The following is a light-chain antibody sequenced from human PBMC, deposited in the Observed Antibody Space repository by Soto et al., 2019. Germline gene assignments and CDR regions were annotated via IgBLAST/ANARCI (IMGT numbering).Light chain of an antibody. J-gene: IGLJ2*01. V-gene: IGLV2-8*01. Sequence: QSALTQPPSASGSPGQSVTISCTGTSSDVGGYKFFSWYQQHPGKVPKLMIYEVNKLPSGVPDRFSGSKSGNTASLTVSGLQAEDEADYYCSSYEGSNNLLFGGGTKVTVL. CDR2: EVN. CDR3: SSYEGSNNLL. CDR1: SSDVGGYKF.